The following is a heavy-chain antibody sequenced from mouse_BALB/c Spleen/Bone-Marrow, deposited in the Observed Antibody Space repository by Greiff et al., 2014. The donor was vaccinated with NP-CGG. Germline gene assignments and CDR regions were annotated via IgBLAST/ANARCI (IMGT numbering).Heavy chain of an antibody. Sequence: EVHLVESGGGLVKPGGSLKLSCAASGFTFSSYAMSWVRQTPEKRLEWVASISSGGSTYYPDSVKGRFTISRDNARNILYLQMSSLRSEDTAIYYCASYYDYTWFAYWGQGTLVTVSA. CDR3: ASYYDYTWFAY. V-gene: IGHV5-6-5*01. J-gene: IGHJ3*01. CDR2: ISSGGST. CDR1: GFTFSSYA. D-gene: IGHD2-4*01.